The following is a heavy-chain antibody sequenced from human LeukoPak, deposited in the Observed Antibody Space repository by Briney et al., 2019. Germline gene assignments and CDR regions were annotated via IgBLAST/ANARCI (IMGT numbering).Heavy chain of an antibody. V-gene: IGHV3-23*01. CDR1: GFTFSSYA. J-gene: IGHJ4*02. CDR2: ISGSGGST. Sequence: PGGSLRLSCAASGFTFSSYAMSWVRQAPGKGLEWVSAISGSGGSTYYADSVKGRFTISRDNSKNTLYLQMNSLRAEDTAVYYWAKPLHGGYGSGSYYNIGYWGQGTLVTVSS. D-gene: IGHD3-10*01. CDR3: AKPLHGGYGSGSYYNIGY.